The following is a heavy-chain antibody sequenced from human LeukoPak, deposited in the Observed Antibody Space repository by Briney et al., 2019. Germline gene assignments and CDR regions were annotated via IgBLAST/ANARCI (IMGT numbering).Heavy chain of an antibody. D-gene: IGHD1-1*01. CDR2: IYPGDSDT. CDR3: ARRAASTGTMFDY. V-gene: IGHV5-51*01. Sequence: GESLKISCKGSGYSFTTYWTAWVRQMPGKGLEWMGIIYPGDSDTTYSPSFQGQVTISADKSISTAYLQWSSLKASDTAMYYCARRAASTGTMFDYWGQGILVTVSS. CDR1: GYSFTTYW. J-gene: IGHJ4*02.